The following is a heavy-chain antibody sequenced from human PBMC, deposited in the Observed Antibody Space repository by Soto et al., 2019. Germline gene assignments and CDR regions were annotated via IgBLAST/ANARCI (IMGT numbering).Heavy chain of an antibody. CDR2: ISATGGST. V-gene: IGHV3-23*01. CDR3: AKGFIRDCGGDCTVDT. Sequence: GGSLRLSCAASGFTFSSYTMSWVCQAPGKGLEWVSGISATGGSTYYADSVKGRFTSSRDNSKNTLYLQMNSLRAEDTAVYYCAKGFIRDCGGDCTVDTWGQGTLVTVSS. D-gene: IGHD2-21*02. CDR1: GFTFSSYT. J-gene: IGHJ5*02.